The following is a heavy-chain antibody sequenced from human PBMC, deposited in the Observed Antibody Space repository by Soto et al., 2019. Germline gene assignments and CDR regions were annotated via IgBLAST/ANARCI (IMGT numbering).Heavy chain of an antibody. CDR3: ARMNYYDTSGYPFDY. CDR1: GASISRYY. D-gene: IGHD3-22*01. J-gene: IGHJ4*02. CDR2: IYFRGTT. V-gene: IGHV4-59*01. Sequence: SETRPLTCTLSGASISRYYWSWIRQPPGKGLEWIGYIYFRGTTNYNPSLKSRVTMSADTSKNQFSLKLNSVTAADTAVYYCARMNYYDTSGYPFDYWGQGMMVTVS.